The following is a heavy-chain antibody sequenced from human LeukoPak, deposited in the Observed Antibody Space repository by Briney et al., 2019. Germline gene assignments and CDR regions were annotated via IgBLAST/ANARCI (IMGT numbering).Heavy chain of an antibody. V-gene: IGHV1-69*13. J-gene: IGHJ5*02. Sequence: ASVKVSCKASGGTFISYAISWVRQAPGKGGEWMGGIIPIFGTATYAQKFQGRVTITAAESTSPAYMELSSLRSEHTAVYYCARRIMGGYCSSTSCYKNGWFDPWGQGTLVTVSS. CDR3: ARRIMGGYCSSTSCYKNGWFDP. D-gene: IGHD2-2*02. CDR2: IIPIFGTA. CDR1: GGTFISYA.